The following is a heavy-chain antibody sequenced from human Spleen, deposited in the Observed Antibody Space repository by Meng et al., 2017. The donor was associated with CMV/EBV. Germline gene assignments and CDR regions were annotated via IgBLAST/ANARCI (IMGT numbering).Heavy chain of an antibody. Sequence: DSCRASGYTFSTSGIAWVRQAPGQGLEWMGGIRPMFGTTIYAQKFQGRVTITTDESTSSAYMELSSLRSEDTAVYYCARDQTGFDYWGQGTLVTVSS. CDR1: GYTFSTSG. CDR3: ARDQTGFDY. CDR2: IRPMFGTT. D-gene: IGHD1-1*01. J-gene: IGHJ4*02. V-gene: IGHV1-69*05.